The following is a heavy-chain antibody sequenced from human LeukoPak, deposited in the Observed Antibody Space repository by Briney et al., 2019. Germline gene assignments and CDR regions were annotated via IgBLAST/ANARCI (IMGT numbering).Heavy chain of an antibody. J-gene: IGHJ5*02. CDR3: ARDSSGWYHWFDP. Sequence: ASVKVSCKASGYTFTSYDINWVRQAPGQGLEWMGWMNPNSGNTVYAQKFQDRVTMTRNTSISTAYMELSSLRSEDTAVYYCARDSSGWYHWFDPWGQGTLVTVSS. V-gene: IGHV1-8*01. D-gene: IGHD6-19*01. CDR1: GYTFTSYD. CDR2: MNPNSGNT.